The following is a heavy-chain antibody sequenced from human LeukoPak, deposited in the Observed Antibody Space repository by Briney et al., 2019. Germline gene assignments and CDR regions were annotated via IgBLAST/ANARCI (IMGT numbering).Heavy chain of an antibody. V-gene: IGHV4-30-4*02. CDR3: ARVEPYPYVVGIVHYFDY. Sequence: PSDTLSLTCTVSGDSITRGHYYWSWIRQHPGKGLEWLEHIYHTGTTYYNPSLESRLTVSVDTSKNKFYPKLTSVTASDTALNSCARVEPYPYVVGIVHYFDYWGQGSVVTVSS. CDR1: GDSITRGHYY. D-gene: IGHD1-26*01. J-gene: IGHJ4*02. CDR2: IYHTGTT.